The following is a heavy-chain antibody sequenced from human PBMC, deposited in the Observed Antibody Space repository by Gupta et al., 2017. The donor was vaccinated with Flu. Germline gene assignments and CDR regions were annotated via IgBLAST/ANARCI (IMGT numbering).Heavy chain of an antibody. J-gene: IGHJ4*02. CDR3: VFQVGGEVY. V-gene: IGHV3-74*01. CDR2: IGRDGSGV. CDR1: GFTFSSRR. Sequence: EVRLVESGGGLVQPGGSLRLSCGASGFTFSSRRMHWVRQGPGRGLVWVSRIGRDGSGVSYADSAKGRFTISRDNAKNTLYLQMNSLGPEDTALYYCVFQVGGEVYWGQGTLVTVSS. D-gene: IGHD3-16*01.